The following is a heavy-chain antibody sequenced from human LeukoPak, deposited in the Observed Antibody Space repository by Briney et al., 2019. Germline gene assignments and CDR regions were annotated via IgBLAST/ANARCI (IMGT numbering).Heavy chain of an antibody. CDR1: GYTFTGYY. Sequence: ASVKVSCKASGYTFTGYYMHWVRQAPGQGLEWMGRINPNSGGTNYAQKFQGRVTMTRDTSISTAYMELSRLRSDDTAVYYCARATMIVAKYYFDYWGQGTLVTVSS. V-gene: IGHV1-2*06. D-gene: IGHD3-22*01. CDR3: ARATMIVAKYYFDY. J-gene: IGHJ4*02. CDR2: INPNSGGT.